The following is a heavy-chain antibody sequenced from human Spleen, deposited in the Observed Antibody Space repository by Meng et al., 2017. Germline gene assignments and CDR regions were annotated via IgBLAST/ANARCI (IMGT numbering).Heavy chain of an antibody. CDR2: ISGSGDRT. CDR1: GFTVSSNY. J-gene: IGHJ4*02. V-gene: IGHV3-66*01. CDR3: ARDYGGDSGGY. Sequence: EGQVGVCWGCLVQTGGPLRLSCASSGFTVSSNYMSWVRQAPGKGLEWVSFISGSGDRTYDADSVKGRFTIPRDNAKNSLYLQMNSLRVEDTAVYYCARDYGGDSGGYWGQGTLVTVSS. D-gene: IGHD4-23*01.